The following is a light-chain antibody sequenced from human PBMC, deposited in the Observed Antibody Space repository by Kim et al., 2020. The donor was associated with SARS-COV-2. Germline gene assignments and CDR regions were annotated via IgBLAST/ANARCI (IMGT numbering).Light chain of an antibody. V-gene: IGLV2-11*01. Sequence: GQSVTISCTGTSSDVGGYNYVSWYQQHPGKAPKVMIYDVSKRPSGVPDRFSGSKSGNTASLTISGLQAEDEADYYCCSYAGSYTNYVFGTGTKVTVL. CDR2: DVS. CDR3: CSYAGSYTNYV. J-gene: IGLJ1*01. CDR1: SSDVGGYNY.